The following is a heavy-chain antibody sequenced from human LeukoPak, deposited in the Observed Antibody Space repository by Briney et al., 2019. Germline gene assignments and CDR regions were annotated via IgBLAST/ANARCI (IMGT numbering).Heavy chain of an antibody. Sequence: GGSLRLSCAASGFTFSSYAMHWVRQAPGKGLEWVAVISYDGSNKYYADSVKGRFTISRDNSKNTLFLQMNSLRAEDTAVYYCARTIVGSTYDAFDIWGQGTMVTVSS. V-gene: IGHV3-30*14. CDR3: ARTIVGSTYDAFDI. CDR2: ISYDGSNK. J-gene: IGHJ3*02. D-gene: IGHD1-26*01. CDR1: GFTFSSYA.